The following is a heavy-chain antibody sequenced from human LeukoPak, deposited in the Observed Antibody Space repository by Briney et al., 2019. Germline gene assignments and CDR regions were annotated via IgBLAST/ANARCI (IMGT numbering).Heavy chain of an antibody. V-gene: IGHV4-59*08. CDR1: GGSISGFH. J-gene: IGHJ3*02. CDR3: ARRNVFDI. Sequence: SETLSLTCTVSGGSISGFHWNWIRQPPGKGLEWIGCIYYSGRTDSNPSLKSRVTVSVDTSKNQFNLRLTSVTAADTAMYYCARRNVFDIWGPGTMVAVSS. CDR2: IYYSGRT.